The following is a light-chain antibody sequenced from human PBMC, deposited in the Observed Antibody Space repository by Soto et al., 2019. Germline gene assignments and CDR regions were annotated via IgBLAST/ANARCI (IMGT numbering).Light chain of an antibody. J-gene: IGLJ2*01. CDR3: TSYSSSSPVL. V-gene: IGLV2-14*01. CDR2: EVT. CDR1: SSDVGAYNY. Sequence: SALTQPASVSGSLGQSITISCTGTSSDVGAYNYVSWYQQHPDKAPKLLIFEVTNRPSGVSGRFSGSKSGITASLSISGLQPEDEADYYCTSYSSSSPVLFGGGTKLTVL.